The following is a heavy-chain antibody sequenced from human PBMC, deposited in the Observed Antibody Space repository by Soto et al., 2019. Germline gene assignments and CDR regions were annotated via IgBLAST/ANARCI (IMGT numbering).Heavy chain of an antibody. Sequence: QVQLVQSGAEVKKPGSSVKVSCKASGGTFSSYAISWVRQAPGQGLEWMGGIIPIFGTANYAQKFQGRVTITADESTSTAYMELSSLRSEDTAVYYCAREGEKQLIPAYYGMDVWGQGTTVTVSS. V-gene: IGHV1-69*01. D-gene: IGHD6-6*01. CDR3: AREGEKQLIPAYYGMDV. CDR2: IIPIFGTA. CDR1: GGTFSSYA. J-gene: IGHJ6*02.